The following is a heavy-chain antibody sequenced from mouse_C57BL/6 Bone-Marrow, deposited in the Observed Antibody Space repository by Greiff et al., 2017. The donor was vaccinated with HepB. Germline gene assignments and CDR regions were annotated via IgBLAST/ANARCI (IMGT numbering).Heavy chain of an antibody. V-gene: IGHV1-76*01. CDR2: IYPGSGNT. CDR3: ARRLWDYFDY. Sequence: VKLMESGAELVRPGASVKLSCKASGYTFTDYYINWVKQRPGQGLEWIARIYPGSGNTYYNEKFKGKATLTAEKSSSTAYMQLSSLTSEDSAVYFCARRLWDYFDYWGQGTTLTVSS. CDR1: GYTFTDYY. J-gene: IGHJ2*01. D-gene: IGHD1-1*02.